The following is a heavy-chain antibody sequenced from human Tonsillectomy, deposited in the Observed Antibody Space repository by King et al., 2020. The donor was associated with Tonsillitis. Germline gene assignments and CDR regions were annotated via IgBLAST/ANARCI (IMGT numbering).Heavy chain of an antibody. CDR3: AGRLRITLVRGVTSAPYY. V-gene: IGHV4-39*01. J-gene: IGHJ4*02. D-gene: IGHD3-10*01. Sequence: QLQESGPGLVKPSETLSLTCTVSGGSISSGSYYWGWIRQPPGKGLEWIGTIIYGGNTYYNTSLKSRVTVSLDTSKNQFSLKLNSVTAADTAVYYCAGRLRITLVRGVTSAPYYWGQGTLVTVSS. CDR2: IIYGGNT. CDR1: GGSISSGSYY.